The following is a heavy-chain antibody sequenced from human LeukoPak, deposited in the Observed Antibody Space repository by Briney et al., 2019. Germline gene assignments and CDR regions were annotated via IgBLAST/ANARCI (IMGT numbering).Heavy chain of an antibody. CDR3: ARARYCSSTSCRNHFDY. V-gene: IGHV3-48*03. J-gene: IGHJ4*02. CDR2: ISSSGSTI. D-gene: IGHD2-2*01. CDR1: GFTFSSYE. Sequence: PGGSLRLSCAASGFTFSSYEMNWVRQAPGKGLEWVSYISSSGSTIYYADSVKGRFTISRDNAKNSLYLQMNSLRAEDTAVYYCARARYCSSTSCRNHFDYWGQGTLVTVSS.